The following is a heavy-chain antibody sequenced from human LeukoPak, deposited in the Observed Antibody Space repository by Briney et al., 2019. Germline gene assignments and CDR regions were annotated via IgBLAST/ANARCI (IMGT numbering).Heavy chain of an antibody. Sequence: GGSLRPSCAASGFTFSSYAMSWVRQAPGKGLEWVSTISSGVYSTYYADSVKGRFTISRDNAKNSLYLQMNSLRAEDTAVYYCAELGITMIGGVWGRGTTVTISS. CDR1: GFTFSSYA. J-gene: IGHJ6*04. CDR2: ISSGVYST. D-gene: IGHD3-10*02. V-gene: IGHV3-23*01. CDR3: AELGITMIGGV.